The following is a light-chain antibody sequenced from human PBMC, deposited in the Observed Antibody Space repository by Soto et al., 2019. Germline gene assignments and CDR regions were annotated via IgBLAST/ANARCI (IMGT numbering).Light chain of an antibody. V-gene: IGKV3-15*01. Sequence: EIVMTQSPATLSVSPGERATLSCRASQSVSRNLAWYQQKPGQAPRLLIYGASTRATGIPARFSGSGSGTEFTLTISSMQYEDFVVYYCQQYNNCSPRTFGGGTKLEIK. CDR2: GAS. J-gene: IGKJ4*01. CDR1: QSVSRN. CDR3: QQYNNCSPRT.